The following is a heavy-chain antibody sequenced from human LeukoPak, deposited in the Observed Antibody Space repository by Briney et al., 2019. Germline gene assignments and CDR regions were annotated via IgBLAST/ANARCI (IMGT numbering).Heavy chain of an antibody. V-gene: IGHV4-39*07. D-gene: IGHD6-19*01. CDR3: ARVDSSPWYNTVRLYNWFDP. Sequence: SETLSLTCTVSGGSISSSSYYWGWIRQPPGKGLEWIGRIYYSGSTDYNPSLKSRATISVDTSRDQFSLKLNSVTAADTAVYYCARVDSSPWYNTVRLYNWFDPWGQGTLVTVSS. CDR2: IYYSGST. J-gene: IGHJ5*02. CDR1: GGSISSSSYY.